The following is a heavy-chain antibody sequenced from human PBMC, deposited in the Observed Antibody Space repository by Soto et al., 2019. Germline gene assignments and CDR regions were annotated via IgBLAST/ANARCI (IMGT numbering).Heavy chain of an antibody. CDR1: GGSISSYY. J-gene: IGHJ4*02. CDR3: AREFKFPRLELLRYFDY. Sequence: QVQLQESGPGLVKPSETLSLTCTVSGGSISSYYWSWIRQPAGKGLEWIGRIYTSGSTNYNPSLKSRVTMSVDTSKNQFSLKLSSVTAADTAVYYCAREFKFPRLELLRYFDYWGQGTLVTVSS. V-gene: IGHV4-4*07. CDR2: IYTSGST. D-gene: IGHD1-26*01.